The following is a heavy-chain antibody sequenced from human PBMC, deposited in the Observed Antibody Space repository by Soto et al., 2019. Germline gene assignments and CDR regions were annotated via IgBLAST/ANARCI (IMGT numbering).Heavy chain of an antibody. Sequence: PSETLSLTCAVSGASINFYYWNWIRQPPGRGLEWVVSFSSSGSTNYNPSLESRVTISLDTSKNQFSLTLNSVTAADTAVYYCARMNYYDTSGYPFDYWGQGTLVTVSS. D-gene: IGHD3-22*01. J-gene: IGHJ4*02. V-gene: IGHV4-59*01. CDR1: GASINFYY. CDR3: ARMNYYDTSGYPFDY. CDR2: FSSSGST.